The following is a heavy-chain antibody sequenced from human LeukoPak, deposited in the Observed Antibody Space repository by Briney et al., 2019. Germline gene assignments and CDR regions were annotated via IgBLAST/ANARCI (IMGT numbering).Heavy chain of an antibody. V-gene: IGHV3-23*01. CDR3: AKRAFTPYYYDSSGVEYYYCMDV. Sequence: PGGSLRLSCAASGFTFSSYAMSWVRQAPGKGLEWVSAISGSGGSTYYADFVKGRFTISRDNSKNTLYLQMNSLRAEDTAVYYCAKRAFTPYYYDSSGVEYYYCMDVWGKGTTVTISS. CDR1: GFTFSSYA. CDR2: ISGSGGST. D-gene: IGHD3-22*01. J-gene: IGHJ6*04.